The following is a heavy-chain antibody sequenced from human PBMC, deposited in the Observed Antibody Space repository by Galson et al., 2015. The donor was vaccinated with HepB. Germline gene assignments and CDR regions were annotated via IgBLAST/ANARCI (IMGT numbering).Heavy chain of an antibody. D-gene: IGHD3-3*01. CDR1: GFTFSSYG. Sequence: SLRLSCAASGFTFSSYGMHWVRQAPGKGLEWVAVISYDGSNKYYADSVKGRFTISRDNSKNTLYLQMNSLRAEDTAVYYCAKDEGITIFGVVNRYFRHWGQGTLVTVSS. V-gene: IGHV3-30*18. CDR3: AKDEGITIFGVVNRYFRH. J-gene: IGHJ1*01. CDR2: ISYDGSNK.